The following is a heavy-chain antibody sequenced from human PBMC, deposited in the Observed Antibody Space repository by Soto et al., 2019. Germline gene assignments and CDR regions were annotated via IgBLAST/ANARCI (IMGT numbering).Heavy chain of an antibody. CDR2: IYYSGST. CDR1: GGSISSGGYY. V-gene: IGHV4-31*03. D-gene: IGHD5-12*01. J-gene: IGHJ3*02. Sequence: SETLSLTCTVSGGSISSGGYYWSWIRQHPGKGLEWIGYIYYSGSTYYNPSLKSRVTISVDTSKNQFSLKLSSVTAADTAVYYCARDYLGRDGYNERAFDIWGQGTMVTVSS. CDR3: ARDYLGRDGYNERAFDI.